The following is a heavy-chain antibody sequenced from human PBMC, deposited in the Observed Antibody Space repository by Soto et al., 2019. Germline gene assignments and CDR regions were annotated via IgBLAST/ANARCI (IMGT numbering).Heavy chain of an antibody. CDR2: INHSGST. Sequence: PSETLSLTCTVYGGSFSGYYWTWIRQPPGKGLEWIGEINHSGSTNYNPSLKSRVTISVDTSKNQFSLKLSSVTAADTAVYYGARGGYDFWSGYYYFDYWGQGTLVTVSA. D-gene: IGHD3-3*01. V-gene: IGHV4-34*01. CDR3: ARGGYDFWSGYYYFDY. CDR1: GGSFSGYY. J-gene: IGHJ4*02.